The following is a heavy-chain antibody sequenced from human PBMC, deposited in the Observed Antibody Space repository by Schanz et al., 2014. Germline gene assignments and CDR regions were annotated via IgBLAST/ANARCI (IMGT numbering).Heavy chain of an antibody. CDR2: INQSGDT. Sequence: QVQLQQWGAGLLKPSETLSLTCAVSGGSFSGYYWSWIRQPPDTGLEWIGEINQSGDTNYNPSLKSRVPISVDPPNTQFPLKLRSVTAADTAVYYCARLYCSTPGCYVSPNGFAKDYWGQGTLVTVSS. J-gene: IGHJ4*02. CDR1: GGSFSGYY. CDR3: ARLYCSTPGCYVSPNGFAKDY. V-gene: IGHV4-34*01. D-gene: IGHD2-2*01.